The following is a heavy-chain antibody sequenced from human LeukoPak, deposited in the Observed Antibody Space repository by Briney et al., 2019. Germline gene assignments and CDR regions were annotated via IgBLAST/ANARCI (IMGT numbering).Heavy chain of an antibody. J-gene: IGHJ5*02. V-gene: IGHV5-51*01. CDR1: GFTFTTYY. Sequence: GESLKISCKGSGFTFTTYYIGWVRQMPGKGLEWMGIIFPGDSDTRYSPSFEGQVTISADKSINTAYLQWNSLKASDTAMYYCARLVAVEEIFPLSNWFDPWGQGTLVTVSS. CDR3: ARLVAVEEIFPLSNWFDP. CDR2: IFPGDSDT. D-gene: IGHD6-19*01.